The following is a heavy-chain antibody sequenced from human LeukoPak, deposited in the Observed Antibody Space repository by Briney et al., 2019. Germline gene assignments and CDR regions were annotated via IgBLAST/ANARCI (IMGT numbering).Heavy chain of an antibody. CDR2: ISYSGST. V-gene: IGHV4-59*01. CDR3: TRGNAN. J-gene: IGHJ4*02. Sequence: SETLSLTCTVSGGSINSYYWSWIRQPPGKGLEWIGYISYSGSTNYNPSLKSRVTISVDTSKNQFFLKLSSVTAADTALYDCTRGNANWGQGTLVTVSS. CDR1: GGSINSYY.